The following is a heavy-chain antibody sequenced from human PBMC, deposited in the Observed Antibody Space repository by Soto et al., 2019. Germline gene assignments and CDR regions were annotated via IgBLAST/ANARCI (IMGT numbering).Heavy chain of an antibody. Sequence: QVQLQESGPGLVKPSQTLSLTCTVSGGSISSGGYYWSWIRQHPGKGLEWIGYIYYSGSTYYNPSLTSRVTIAVATSNNQVSMQLRSVNAADTAVSYCARERSVVVTAITYYYCIDVWGQGTTVTVSS. D-gene: IGHD2-21*02. CDR3: ARERSVVVTAITYYYCIDV. V-gene: IGHV4-31*03. J-gene: IGHJ6*02. CDR2: IYYSGST. CDR1: GGSISSGGYY.